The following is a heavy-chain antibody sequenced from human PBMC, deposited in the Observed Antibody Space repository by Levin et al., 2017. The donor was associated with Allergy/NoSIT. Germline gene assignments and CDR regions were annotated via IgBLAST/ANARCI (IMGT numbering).Heavy chain of an antibody. CDR1: GFTFSNYG. Sequence: PWGSLRLSCAASGFTFSNYGLHWVRQAPGKGLEWVAVTWYDESKTYYADSVKGRFTISRDNSKNTLYLQMNDLRVEDTAVYYCTRDPSPYSNYVANWFDHWGQGTLVTVSS. J-gene: IGHJ5*02. CDR3: TRDPSPYSNYVANWFDH. V-gene: IGHV3-33*01. CDR2: TWYDESKT. D-gene: IGHD4-11*01.